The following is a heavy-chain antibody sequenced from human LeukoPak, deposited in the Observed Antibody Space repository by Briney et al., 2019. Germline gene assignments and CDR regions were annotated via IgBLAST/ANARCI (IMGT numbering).Heavy chain of an antibody. V-gene: IGHV5-51*01. CDR2: IYPDDSDT. CDR1: GYSFTSYW. J-gene: IGHJ3*02. D-gene: IGHD4-17*01. CDR3: ARLDGDYAVNDAFDI. Sequence: GASLKISCKGSGYSFTSYWIGWVRQMPGKGLEWMGIIYPDDSDTRYSPSFQGQVTISADKSISTAYLQWSSLKASDTAMYYCARLDGDYAVNDAFDIWGQGTMVTVSS.